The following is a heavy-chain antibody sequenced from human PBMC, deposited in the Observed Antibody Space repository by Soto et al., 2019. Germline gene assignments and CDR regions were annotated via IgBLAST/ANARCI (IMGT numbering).Heavy chain of an antibody. CDR1: GCSISSYY. J-gene: IGHJ5*02. V-gene: IGHV4-59*01. CDR3: ASSYDFWSGYYPRNWFDP. Sequence: QVQLQESGPGLVKPSETLSLTCTVSGCSISSYYWSWIRQPPGKGLEWIGYIYYSGSTNYNPSLKSRVTIAVDTPKNQFSLKLSSVTAADTAVYYCASSYDFWSGYYPRNWFDPWGQGTLVNVSS. CDR2: IYYSGST. D-gene: IGHD3-3*01.